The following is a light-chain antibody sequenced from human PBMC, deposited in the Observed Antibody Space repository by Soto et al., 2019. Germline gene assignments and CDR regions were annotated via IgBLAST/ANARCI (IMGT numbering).Light chain of an antibody. CDR3: CADVVATTYV. Sequence: QSALTQPASVSGSPRQSNTISCSGTSSNIGGYNIVSWYQQHPGKAPKVIIYVGFKRSSGVSVRFSGTSSGVTASLTFSGLQAEDEAEYYCCADVVATTYVFGSGTKVTVL. CDR2: VGF. V-gene: IGLV2-23*01. J-gene: IGLJ1*01. CDR1: SSNIGGYNI.